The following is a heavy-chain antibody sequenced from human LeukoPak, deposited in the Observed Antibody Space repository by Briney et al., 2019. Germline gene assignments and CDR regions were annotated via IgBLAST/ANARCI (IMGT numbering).Heavy chain of an antibody. J-gene: IGHJ3*02. D-gene: IGHD2-21*01. Sequence: GGSLRLSCTVSGLTFDDYAMHWVRQAPGKGLEWVSGISWNSGRIDYVDSLKGRFTISIDNAKNSLYLQMNSLPPEDKALYYCAKDREAPGIPRAFDIWGQGTMVIVSS. CDR1: GLTFDDYA. V-gene: IGHV3-9*01. CDR3: AKDREAPGIPRAFDI. CDR2: ISWNSGRI.